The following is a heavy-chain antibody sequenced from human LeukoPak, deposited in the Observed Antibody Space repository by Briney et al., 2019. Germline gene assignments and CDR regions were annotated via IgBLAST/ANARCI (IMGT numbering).Heavy chain of an antibody. CDR1: GYTFTGYY. D-gene: IGHD3-22*01. Sequence: GASVKVSCKASGYTFTGYYMHWVRQAPGQGLEWMGWINPNSGGTNYAQKFQGRVTMTRDTSISTAYMELSRLRSDDTAVYYCARDPEGKVTMIAAPARPAGYWGQGTLVTVSS. CDR2: INPNSGGT. V-gene: IGHV1-2*02. J-gene: IGHJ4*02. CDR3: ARDPEGKVTMIAAPARPAGY.